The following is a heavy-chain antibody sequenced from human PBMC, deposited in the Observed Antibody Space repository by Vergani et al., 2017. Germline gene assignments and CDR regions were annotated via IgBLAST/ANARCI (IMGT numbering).Heavy chain of an antibody. CDR2: INHSGST. CDR3: ARSGVWFGVRDWFDP. D-gene: IGHD3-10*01. Sequence: QVQLQESGPGLVKPSQTLSLTCTVSGGSISSGDYYWSWIRQPPGKGLEWIGEINHSGSTNYNPSLKSRVTISVDTSKNQFSLKLSSVTAADTAVYYCARSGVWFGVRDWFDPWGQGTLVTVSS. J-gene: IGHJ5*02. V-gene: IGHV4-30-4*08. CDR1: GGSISSGDYY.